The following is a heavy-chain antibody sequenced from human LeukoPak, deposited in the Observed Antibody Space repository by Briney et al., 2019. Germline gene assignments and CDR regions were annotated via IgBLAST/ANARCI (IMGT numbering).Heavy chain of an antibody. CDR2: INPNSGGT. D-gene: IGHD3-22*01. J-gene: IGHJ6*03. Sequence: VASVKVSCKASGYTFTGYYMHWVRQAPGQGLEWMGWINPNSGGTNYAQKFQGRVTMTRDTSISTAYMELSRLRSDDTALYYCARVHTYDSSGYYFHYYYMDVWGKGTTVTVTS. V-gene: IGHV1-2*02. CDR1: GYTFTGYY. CDR3: ARVHTYDSSGYYFHYYYMDV.